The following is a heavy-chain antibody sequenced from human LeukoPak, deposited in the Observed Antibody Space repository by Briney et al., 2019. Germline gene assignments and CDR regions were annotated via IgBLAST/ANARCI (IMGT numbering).Heavy chain of an antibody. Sequence: SETLSLTCAVYGGSFSGYYWSWIRQPPGEGLEWIGEINHSGSTNYNPSLKSRVTISVDTSKNQFSLKLSSVTAADTAVYYCARTKSRVGYQLRHWYFDLWGRGTLVTVSS. V-gene: IGHV4-34*01. J-gene: IGHJ2*01. CDR3: ARTKSRVGYQLRHWYFDL. D-gene: IGHD2-2*01. CDR1: GGSFSGYY. CDR2: INHSGST.